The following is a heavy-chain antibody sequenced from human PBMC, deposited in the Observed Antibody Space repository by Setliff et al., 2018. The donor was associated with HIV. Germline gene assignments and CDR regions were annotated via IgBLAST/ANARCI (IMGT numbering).Heavy chain of an antibody. Sequence: CKASGYTFTHYWIGWVRQMPGKGLEWMGFVYPGDSDSRYSPSLQGQVTISADTSLKTAHLQWSSLKASDTATYFCVRLNRGSTWSIASDRGFFDPWGQGTLVTVSS. CDR2: VYPGDSDS. V-gene: IGHV5-51*01. J-gene: IGHJ5*02. D-gene: IGHD3-10*01. CDR1: GYTFTHYW. CDR3: VRLNRGSTWSIASDRGFFDP.